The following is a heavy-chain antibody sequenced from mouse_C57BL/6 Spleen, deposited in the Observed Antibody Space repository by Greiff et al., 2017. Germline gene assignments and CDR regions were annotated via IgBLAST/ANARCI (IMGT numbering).Heavy chain of an antibody. V-gene: IGHV1-19*01. CDR3: ARRDYYGSWAY. D-gene: IGHD1-1*01. CDR2: INPYNGGT. J-gene: IGHJ3*01. CDR1: GYTFTDYY. Sequence: VQLQQSGPVLVKPGASVKMSCKASGYTFTDYYMNWVKQSHGKSLEWIGVINPYNGGTSYNQKFKGKATLTVDKSSSTAYMELNSLTSEDSAVYYCARRDYYGSWAYWGQGTLVTVSA.